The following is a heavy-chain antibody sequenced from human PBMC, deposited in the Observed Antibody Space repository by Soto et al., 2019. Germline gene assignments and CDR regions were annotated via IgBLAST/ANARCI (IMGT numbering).Heavy chain of an antibody. CDR3: ASLNRGGLWFGSRDY. D-gene: IGHD3-10*01. CDR2: IYYSGST. Sequence: SETLSLTCTVSGGSISSSSYYWGWIRQPPGKGLEWIGSIYYSGSTYYNPSLKSRVTISVDTSKNQFSLKLSSVTAADTAVYYCASLNRGGLWFGSRDYWGQGTLVTVSS. V-gene: IGHV4-39*01. J-gene: IGHJ4*02. CDR1: GGSISSSSYY.